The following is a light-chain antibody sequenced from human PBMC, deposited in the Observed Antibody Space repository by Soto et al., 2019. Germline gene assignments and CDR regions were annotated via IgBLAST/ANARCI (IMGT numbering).Light chain of an antibody. CDR2: TAS. V-gene: IGKV1-9*01. CDR3: QQLNNYPRT. J-gene: IGKJ1*01. CDR1: QGISSY. Sequence: DIQMTQSPSSLSASVGDRVTITCLASQGISSYLAWYQQKPGKAPKLLISTASTLQSGVPSRFSGSGSGTEFTLTISSLQPEDFATYYCQQLNNYPRTFGQGTNVDIK.